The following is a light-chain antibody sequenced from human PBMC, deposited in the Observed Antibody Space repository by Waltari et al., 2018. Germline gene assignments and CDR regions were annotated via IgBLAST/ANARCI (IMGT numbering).Light chain of an antibody. CDR2: CAY. J-gene: IGKJ1*01. V-gene: IGKV3-20*01. CDR3: QHHVRLPAT. Sequence: IVLTQSPGTLYLSPGERATLSCRASQSVNTYLSWYQQKPGQSPRIHIYCAYTRAAGIPDRVSGSGFGTDFRLTISRLEAEDFSVYYCQHHVRLPATFGQGTKVEIK. CDR1: QSVNTY.